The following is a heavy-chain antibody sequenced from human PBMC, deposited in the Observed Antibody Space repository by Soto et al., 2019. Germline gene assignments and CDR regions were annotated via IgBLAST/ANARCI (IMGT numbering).Heavy chain of an antibody. Sequence: GGFLRLSRAASGVTSSTYTMHWVRQAPGKGLEWVADISYDGINKYFADSVKGRFTISRDNSKNTLYLQMNSLRADDTAVYYFAKAARGYTSGWYEYYFDYWGHGTLVTVSS. D-gene: IGHD6-19*01. V-gene: IGHV3-30-3*01. J-gene: IGHJ4*01. CDR3: AKAARGYTSGWYEYYFDY. CDR2: ISYDGINK. CDR1: GVTSSTYT.